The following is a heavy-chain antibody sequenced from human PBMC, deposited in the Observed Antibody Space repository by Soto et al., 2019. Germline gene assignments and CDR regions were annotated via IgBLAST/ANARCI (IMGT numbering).Heavy chain of an antibody. Sequence: EVQLVESGGGLVQPGGSLRLSCAASAFTFSSYAMHWVRQAPGKGLEYVSAISSNGGSTYYANSVKGRFTISRDNSKNTLYLQMVSLRAEDMAVYYCARNYGGNSYAFDIWGQGTMVTVSS. CDR2: ISSNGGST. CDR3: ARNYGGNSYAFDI. V-gene: IGHV3-64*01. D-gene: IGHD2-21*02. CDR1: AFTFSSYA. J-gene: IGHJ3*02.